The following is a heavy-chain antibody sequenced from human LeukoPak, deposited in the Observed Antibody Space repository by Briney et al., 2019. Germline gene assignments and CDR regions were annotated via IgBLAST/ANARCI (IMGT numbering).Heavy chain of an antibody. D-gene: IGHD3-3*01. V-gene: IGHV3-7*01. CDR1: GFTFTDYW. Sequence: GGSLRLSCAASGFTFTDYWMSWVRQAPGKGLEWVANIKQDGSEKYYVDSVKGRFTISRDNAKNSLYLQMNSLRAEDTAVYYCARDREMDTYYDFWSGYPGFDYWGQGTLVTVSS. J-gene: IGHJ4*02. CDR2: IKQDGSEK. CDR3: ARDREMDTYYDFWSGYPGFDY.